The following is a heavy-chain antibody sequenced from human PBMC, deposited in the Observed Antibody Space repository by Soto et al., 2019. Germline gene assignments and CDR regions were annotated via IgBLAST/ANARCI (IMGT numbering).Heavy chain of an antibody. Sequence: PSETLSLTCTVSGGSISSGGYYWSWIRQHPGKGLEWIGYIYYSGSTYYNPSLKSRVTISVDTSKNQLSLKLSSVTAADTAVYHCARVPYYYGSGSYPTYYFDYWGQGTLVTVSS. CDR2: IYYSGST. J-gene: IGHJ4*02. CDR3: ARVPYYYGSGSYPTYYFDY. CDR1: GGSISSGGYY. V-gene: IGHV4-31*03. D-gene: IGHD3-10*01.